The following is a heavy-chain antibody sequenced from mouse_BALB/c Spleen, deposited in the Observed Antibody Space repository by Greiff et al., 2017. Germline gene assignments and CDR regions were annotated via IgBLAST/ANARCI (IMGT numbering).Heavy chain of an antibody. CDR3: ARGGVGPAYFDY. Sequence: QVQLKQSGAELVRPGTSVKVSCKASGYAFTNYLIEWVKQRPGQGLEWIGVINPGSGGTNYNEKFKGKATLTADKSSSTAYMQLSSLTSDDSAVYFCARGGVGPAYFDYWGQGTTLTVSS. V-gene: IGHV1-54*03. D-gene: IGHD4-1*01. CDR1: GYAFTNYL. J-gene: IGHJ2*01. CDR2: INPGSGGT.